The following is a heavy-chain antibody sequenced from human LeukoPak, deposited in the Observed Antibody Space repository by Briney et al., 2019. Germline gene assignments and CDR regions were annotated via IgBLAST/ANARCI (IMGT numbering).Heavy chain of an antibody. V-gene: IGHV1-8*01. J-gene: IGHJ6*03. CDR3: ARGRRGTMIVVATPIYYYYYMDV. D-gene: IGHD3-22*01. Sequence: GASVKVSCKASGYTFTSYDISWVRQATGQGLEWMGWMNPNSGNTGYAQKFQGRVTMTRNTSISTAYMELSSLRSEDTAVYYCARGRRGTMIVVATPIYYYYYMDVWGKGTTVTVSS. CDR2: MNPNSGNT. CDR1: GYTFTSYD.